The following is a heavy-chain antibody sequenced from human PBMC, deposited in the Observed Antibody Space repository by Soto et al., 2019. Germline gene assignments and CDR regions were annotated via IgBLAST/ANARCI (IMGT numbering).Heavy chain of an antibody. V-gene: IGHV2-26*01. Sequence: SGPTLVNPTETLTLTCTVSGFSLSNARMGVSWIRQPPGKALEWLAHIFSNDEKSYSTSLKSRLTISKDTSKSQVVLTMTNMDPVDTATYYCARILLLWCWDLAYYVMDVWGQGTTVTVSS. J-gene: IGHJ6*02. CDR2: IFSNDEK. D-gene: IGHD3-10*01. CDR3: ARILLLWCWDLAYYVMDV. CDR1: GFSLSNARMG.